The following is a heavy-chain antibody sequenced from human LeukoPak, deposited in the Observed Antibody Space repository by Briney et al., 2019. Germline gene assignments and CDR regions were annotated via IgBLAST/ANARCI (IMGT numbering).Heavy chain of an antibody. D-gene: IGHD2-15*01. CDR3: ARSGRLRQKSFGYYYMDV. V-gene: IGHV4-59*12. J-gene: IGHJ6*03. CDR2: IYYSGST. Sequence: SETLSLTCTVSGGSISSYYWSWIRQPPGKGLEWIGYIYYSGSTNYNPSLKSRVTISVDTSKNQFSLKLSSVTAADTAVYYCARSGRLRQKSFGYYYMDVWGKGTTVTVSS. CDR1: GGSISSYY.